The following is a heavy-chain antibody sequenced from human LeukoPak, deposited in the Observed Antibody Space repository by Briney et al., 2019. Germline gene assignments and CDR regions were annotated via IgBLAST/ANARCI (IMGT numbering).Heavy chain of an antibody. V-gene: IGHV4-30-4*01. J-gene: IGHJ4*02. CDR2: IYYTGRT. CDR1: GGSISSGDYY. Sequence: PSQTLSLTCTVSGGSISSGDYYWSWIRQPPGKGLEWIGYIYYTGRTYYNPSLKSRVTISIDTSKNQFSLNLNSVTAADTAVYYCARGSTGPDYWGQGTLVTVSS. CDR3: ARGSTGPDY. D-gene: IGHD3-9*01.